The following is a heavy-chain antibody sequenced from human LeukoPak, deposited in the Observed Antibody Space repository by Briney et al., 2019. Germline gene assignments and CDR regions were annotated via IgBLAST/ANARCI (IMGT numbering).Heavy chain of an antibody. V-gene: IGHV4-34*01. CDR3: ATDYYDSSGYLITY. J-gene: IGHJ4*02. CDR1: GVFGGSFNAFL. CDR2: IDRSGRT. Sequence: SETLSLTCAVYGVFGGSFNAFLWSWIRQPPGKGLEWIGEIDRSGRTHYNPSLKSRVTISLDTSKNEFSLELDSMTAADTAVYYCATDYYDSSGYLITYWGQGTLVTVSS. D-gene: IGHD3-22*01.